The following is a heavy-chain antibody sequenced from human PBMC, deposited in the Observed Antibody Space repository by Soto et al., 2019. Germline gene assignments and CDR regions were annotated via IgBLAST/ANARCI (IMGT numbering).Heavy chain of an antibody. D-gene: IGHD6-13*01. V-gene: IGHV1-46*01. CDR2: INPSGGST. Sequence: ASVKVSCKASGYTFTSYYMHWVRQAPGQGLEWMGIINPSGGSTSYAQKFQGRVNMTRDTSTSTVYMELSSLRSEDTAVYYCARVDRAPGYSSSWPPPQWGQGTLVTVSS. CDR1: GYTFTSYY. J-gene: IGHJ4*02. CDR3: ARVDRAPGYSSSWPPPQ.